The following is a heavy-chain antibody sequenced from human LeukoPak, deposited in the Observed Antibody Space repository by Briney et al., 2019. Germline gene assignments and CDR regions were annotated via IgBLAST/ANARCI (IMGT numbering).Heavy chain of an antibody. D-gene: IGHD5-18*01. CDR3: ALAERGYSYGTGGLSDT. Sequence: PSETLSLTCTVSGGSISSSSYYWGWIRQPPGKGLEWIGSIYYSGSTYYNPSLKSRVTISVDTSKNQFSLKLSSVTAADTAVYYCALAERGYSYGTGGLSDTWGQGTLVTVSS. J-gene: IGHJ5*02. V-gene: IGHV4-39*01. CDR1: GGSISSSSYY. CDR2: IYYSGST.